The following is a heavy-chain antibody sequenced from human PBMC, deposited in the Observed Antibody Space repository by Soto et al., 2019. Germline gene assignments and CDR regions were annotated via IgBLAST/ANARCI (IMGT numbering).Heavy chain of an antibody. CDR2: ISGSGGST. D-gene: IGHD3-22*01. CDR1: GFTFSSYA. V-gene: IGHV3-23*01. CDR3: AKDSGSSGYYYY. J-gene: IGHJ4*02. Sequence: GGSLRLSCAASGFTFSSYAMSWVRQAPGKGLEWVSTISGSGGSTYYADSVRGRFTISRDNSKNTLYLQMNSLRAEDTAVYYCAKDSGSSGYYYYWGQGTLVTV.